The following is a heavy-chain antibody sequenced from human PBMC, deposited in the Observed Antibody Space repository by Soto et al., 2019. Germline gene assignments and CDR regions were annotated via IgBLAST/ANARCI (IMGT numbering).Heavy chain of an antibody. CDR1: GFTFSSYA. V-gene: IGHV3-30-3*01. CDR3: AAGYCSGGSCPPFDT. D-gene: IGHD2-15*01. Sequence: PGGSLRLSCAASGFTFSSYAMHWVRQAPGKGLEWVAVISYDGSNEYYADSVKGRFTISRDNSKNTLYLQMNSLRAEDTAVYYCAAGYCSGGSCPPFDTWGQGTLVTVSS. J-gene: IGHJ5*02. CDR2: ISYDGSNE.